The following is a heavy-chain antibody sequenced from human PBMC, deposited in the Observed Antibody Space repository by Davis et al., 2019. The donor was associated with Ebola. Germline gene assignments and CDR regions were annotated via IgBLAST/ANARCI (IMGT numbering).Heavy chain of an antibody. V-gene: IGHV3-23*01. CDR1: VITFSSYA. CDR3: ARDGGHYYDSSGYYYTFVLNYFDY. Sequence: GESLKISCADSVITFSSYAMTWVRQAPGKGLEWVSAISGSGGSTYYADSVKGRFTISRDNSKNTLYLQMNSLRAEDTAVYYCARDGGHYYDSSGYYYTFVLNYFDYWGQGTLVTVSS. CDR2: ISGSGGST. D-gene: IGHD3-22*01. J-gene: IGHJ4*02.